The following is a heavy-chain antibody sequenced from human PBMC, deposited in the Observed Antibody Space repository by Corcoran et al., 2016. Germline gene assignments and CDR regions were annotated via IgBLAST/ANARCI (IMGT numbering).Heavy chain of an antibody. J-gene: IGHJ6*02. Sequence: QLQLQESGPGLVKPSETLSLTCTVSGGSISSSSYYWGWIRQPPGKGLEWIGSIYYSGSTYYNPSLKSRVTLSVDTSKNQFSLKLSSVTAADTAVYYCARIPIVVVPAAPSRLDYYYYGMDVWGQGTTVTVSS. V-gene: IGHV4-39*07. CDR1: GGSISSSSYY. CDR2: IYYSGST. CDR3: ARIPIVVVPAAPSRLDYYYYGMDV. D-gene: IGHD2-2*01.